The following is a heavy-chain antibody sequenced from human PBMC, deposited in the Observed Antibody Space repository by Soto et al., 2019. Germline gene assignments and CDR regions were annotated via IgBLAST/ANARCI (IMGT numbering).Heavy chain of an antibody. J-gene: IGHJ4*02. Sequence: QVQLQESGPGLVKPSETLSLTCTVSGGSATSGSYYWSWIRQPPGKGLEWIGYIYYSGTTNYNPSLKSRVTISVDTSKNQISRRLSSVTAADTAVYYCARDQGIAVAVFDYWGQGTLVTVSS. CDR2: IYYSGTT. CDR3: ARDQGIAVAVFDY. V-gene: IGHV4-61*01. D-gene: IGHD6-19*01. CDR1: GGSATSGSYY.